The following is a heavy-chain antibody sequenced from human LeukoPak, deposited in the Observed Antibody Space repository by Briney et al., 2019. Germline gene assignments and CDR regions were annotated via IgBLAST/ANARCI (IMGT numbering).Heavy chain of an antibody. J-gene: IGHJ4*02. CDR1: GGSISSGSYY. Sequence: SQTLSLTCTVSGGSISSGSYYWSWIRQPAGKGLEWIGRIYTSGSTNYNPSLKSRVTISVDTSKNQFSLKLSSVTAADTAVHYCARVSLYYDILTGYYTPLFDYWGQGTLVTVSS. CDR3: ARVSLYYDILTGYYTPLFDY. CDR2: IYTSGST. D-gene: IGHD3-9*01. V-gene: IGHV4-61*02.